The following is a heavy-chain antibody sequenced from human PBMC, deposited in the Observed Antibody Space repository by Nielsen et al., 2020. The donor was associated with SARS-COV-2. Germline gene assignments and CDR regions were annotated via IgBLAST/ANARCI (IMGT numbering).Heavy chain of an antibody. J-gene: IGHJ6*02. Sequence: GGSLRLSCAASGFTFSSLWMSWVRQVPGKGLEWVADIKPDGSEKFYVDSVKGRFTISRDNAKNSMSLQMNSLRVEDTAVYYCAHLGYCSTTDCYSVDVWGQGTSVTVSS. CDR1: GFTFSSLW. CDR3: AHLGYCSTTDCYSVDV. CDR2: IKPDGSEK. D-gene: IGHD2-2*01. V-gene: IGHV3-7*01.